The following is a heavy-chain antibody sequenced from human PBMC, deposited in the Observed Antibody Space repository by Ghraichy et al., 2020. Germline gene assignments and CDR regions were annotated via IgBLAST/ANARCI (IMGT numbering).Heavy chain of an antibody. J-gene: IGHJ4*02. V-gene: IGHV3-72*01. D-gene: IGHD2-2*01. CDR1: GFTFSDHY. Sequence: GGSLRLSCAISGFTFSDHYMDWVRQAPGKGLEWVARSRSKAKSYTTEYAASVKGRFTISRDDSKNSLYLQMNSLKTEDTAVYYCTRVGVEGAHLLYFDYWGQGTLVTVSS. CDR3: TRVGVEGAHLLYFDY. CDR2: SRSKAKSYTT.